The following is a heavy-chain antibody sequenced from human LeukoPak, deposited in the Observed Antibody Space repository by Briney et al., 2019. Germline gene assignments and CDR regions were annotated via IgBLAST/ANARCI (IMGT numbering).Heavy chain of an antibody. J-gene: IGHJ6*02. CDR1: GGSISSYY. D-gene: IGHD4-17*01. CDR2: IYYSGIT. V-gene: IGHV4-59*01. CDR3: ARDGTVTGDGMDV. Sequence: SETLSLTCTVSGGSISSYYWSWIRQPPGKGLEWIGYIYYSGITNYNPSLKSRVTISVDTSKNQFSLKPSSVTAADTAVYYCARDGTVTGDGMDVWGQGTTVTVSS.